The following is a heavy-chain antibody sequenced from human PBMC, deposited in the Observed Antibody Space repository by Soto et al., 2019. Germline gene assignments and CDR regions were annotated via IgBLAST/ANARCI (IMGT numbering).Heavy chain of an antibody. J-gene: IGHJ6*02. V-gene: IGHV1-24*01. CDR3: ATGVSYCGGDCPYYGMDV. CDR1: GYTLTELS. D-gene: IGHD2-21*02. Sequence: ASVKVSCKVSGYTLTELSMHWVRQAPGKGLEWMGGFDPEDGETIYAQKFQGRVTMTEDTSTDTAYMELSSLRSEDTAVYYCATGVSYCGGDCPYYGMDVWGQGTTVTSP. CDR2: FDPEDGET.